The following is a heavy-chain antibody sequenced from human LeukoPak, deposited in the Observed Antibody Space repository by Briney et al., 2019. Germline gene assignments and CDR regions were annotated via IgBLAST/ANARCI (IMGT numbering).Heavy chain of an antibody. CDR2: IHLNGGEK. J-gene: IGHJ4*01. D-gene: IGHD6-13*01. CDR1: GFTFSDYW. CDR3: ARDGAAAGLYFDL. Sequence: GGSLRLSCAVSGFTFSDYWMNWVRQAPGKGLEWVASIHLNGGEKSYVDSVKGRFTISRDNPKSSLYLQMSSLRAEDTGVYYCARDGAAAGLYFDLWGQGTLVTVSS. V-gene: IGHV3-7*01.